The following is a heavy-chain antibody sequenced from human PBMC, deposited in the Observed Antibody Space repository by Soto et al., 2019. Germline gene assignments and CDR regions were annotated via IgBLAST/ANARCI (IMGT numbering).Heavy chain of an antibody. CDR1: GFTLSDYY. CDR2: IGNTGKYT. CDR3: TRGAPPRGN. V-gene: IGHV3-11*05. J-gene: IGHJ4*02. Sequence: QVQLVESGGGVVKPGGSLRLSCVASGFTLSDYYMTWIRQGPGKAPEWISFIGNTGKYTNYADSVKGRFTISRDNAKNSLFLQMNNLSAEDTATYYCTRGAPPRGNWCQGTLVTVSS. D-gene: IGHD1-1*01.